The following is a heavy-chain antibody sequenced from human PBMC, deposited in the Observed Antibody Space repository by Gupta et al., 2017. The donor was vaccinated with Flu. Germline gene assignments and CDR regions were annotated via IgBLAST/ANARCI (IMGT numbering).Heavy chain of an antibody. Sequence: FSSYAINWVRQAPGQGLEWMGGIIPVFGPTNYAQKFQGRVTITADESTSTAYMELSSLRSEDTAVYYCARKGGGHCSGGTCYSFDYWGQGTLVTVSS. V-gene: IGHV1-69*01. CDR2: IIPVFGPT. J-gene: IGHJ4*02. CDR3: ARKGGGHCSGGTCYSFDY. D-gene: IGHD2-15*01. CDR1: FSSYA.